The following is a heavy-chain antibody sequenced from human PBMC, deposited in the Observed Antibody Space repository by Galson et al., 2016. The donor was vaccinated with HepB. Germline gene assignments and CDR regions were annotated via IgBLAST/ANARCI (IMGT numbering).Heavy chain of an antibody. D-gene: IGHD5/OR15-5a*01. V-gene: IGHV6-1*01. CDR1: GDSVSSNSAA. J-gene: IGHJ4*02. Sequence: CAISGDSVSSNSAAWNWIRQPPSRGLEWLGRTYYRSKWYNDYAESVKSRITINPDTSKNQFSLQLNSVTPEDTAVYYCARVVGRGVYDGRFDYWGQGILVTVSS. CDR3: ARVVGRGVYDGRFDY. CDR2: TYYRSKWYN.